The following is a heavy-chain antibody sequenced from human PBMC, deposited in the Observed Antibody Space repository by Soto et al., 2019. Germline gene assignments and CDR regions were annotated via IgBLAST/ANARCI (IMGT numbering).Heavy chain of an antibody. J-gene: IGHJ4*02. Sequence: PSETLSLSCTVSGGSISSGGYYWSWIRQHPGKGLEWIGYIYYSGSTYYNPSLKSRVTISVDTSKNQFSLKLSSVTAADTAVYYCAGSGYSSGSFDYWGQGTLVTVSS. D-gene: IGHD6-19*01. CDR2: IYYSGST. V-gene: IGHV4-31*03. CDR3: AGSGYSSGSFDY. CDR1: GGSISSGGYY.